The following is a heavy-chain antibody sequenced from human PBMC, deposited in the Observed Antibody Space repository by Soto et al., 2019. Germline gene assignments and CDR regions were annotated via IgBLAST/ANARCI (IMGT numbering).Heavy chain of an antibody. J-gene: IGHJ6*02. D-gene: IGHD3-3*01. V-gene: IGHV1-18*01. CDR3: AREDDFGVYYYYGMDV. CDR2: ISAYNGNT. Sequence: ASVKVYCKACGYTFTSYSISWVRQAPGQGLEWMGWISAYNGNTNDAQKLQGRVTMTTDTSTSTAYMELRSLRSDDTAVYYCAREDDFGVYYYYGMDVWGQGTTVTVSS. CDR1: GYTFTSYS.